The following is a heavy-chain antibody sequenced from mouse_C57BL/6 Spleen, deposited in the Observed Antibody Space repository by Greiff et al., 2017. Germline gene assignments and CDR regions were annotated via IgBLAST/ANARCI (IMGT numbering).Heavy chain of an antibody. D-gene: IGHD2-3*01. CDR2: IHPNSGST. J-gene: IGHJ3*01. Sequence: QVQLQQPGAELVKPGASVTLSCKASGYTFTSYWMHWVKQRPGQGLEWIGMIHPNSGSTNYNEKFKSKATLTVDKSSSTAYMQLSSLTSGDSAVDYCASDRPSDGYPWFAYWGQGTLVTVSA. V-gene: IGHV1-64*01. CDR1: GYTFTSYW. CDR3: ASDRPSDGYPWFAY.